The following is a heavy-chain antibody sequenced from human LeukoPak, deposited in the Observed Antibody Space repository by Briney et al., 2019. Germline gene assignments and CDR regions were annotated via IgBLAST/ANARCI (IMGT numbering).Heavy chain of an antibody. J-gene: IGHJ5*02. D-gene: IGHD1-1*01. CDR2: IDYSGST. Sequence: PSDTLSLTCTVSGGSISSSSYYWGWIRQPPGKGLEWIGSIDYSGSTYYNPSLKSRVTISVDTSKNQFSLKLSSVTAADTAVYYCARGTRGVDPWGQGTLVTVSS. CDR1: GGSISSSSYY. V-gene: IGHV4-39*01. CDR3: ARGTRGVDP.